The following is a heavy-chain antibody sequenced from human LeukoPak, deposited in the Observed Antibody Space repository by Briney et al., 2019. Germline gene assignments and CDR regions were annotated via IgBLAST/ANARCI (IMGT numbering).Heavy chain of an antibody. J-gene: IGHJ4*02. V-gene: IGHV1-69*04. D-gene: IGHD5-12*01. Sequence: AVKVSCKASGGTFSSYAISWVRQAPGQGLEWMGRVVPMFGIRNYPQTFRGRVNITADKATNTVYMELRSLRAEDTAIYYCATEPSRSYSFDHLDFWGLGTPVTVSS. CDR1: GGTFSSYA. CDR2: VVPMFGIR. CDR3: ATEPSRSYSFDHLDF.